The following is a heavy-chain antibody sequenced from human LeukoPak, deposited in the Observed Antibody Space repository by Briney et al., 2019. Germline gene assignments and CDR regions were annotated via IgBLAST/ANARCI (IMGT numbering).Heavy chain of an antibody. V-gene: IGHV1-2*06. Sequence: ASVKVSCKASGYTFTGYYMHWVRQAPGQGLEWMGRINPNSGGTNYAQKFQGRVTMTRDTSTSTVYMELSSLRSEDTAVYYCARKYSGNYYNYFDYWGQGTLVTVSS. CDR1: GYTFTGYY. J-gene: IGHJ4*02. CDR2: INPNSGGT. D-gene: IGHD1-26*01. CDR3: ARKYSGNYYNYFDY.